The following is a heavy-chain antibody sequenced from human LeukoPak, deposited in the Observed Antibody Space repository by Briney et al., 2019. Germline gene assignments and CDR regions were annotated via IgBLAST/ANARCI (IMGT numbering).Heavy chain of an antibody. Sequence: GGSLRLSCAASGFTFSSYAMNWVRLSAGKGLEWVSAITDNGNTTYHADSVQGRFTISRDNSKSTLYLQMNGLGVEDTAVYFCATLRLSDHFDYWGLGTLVTASS. V-gene: IGHV3-23*05. CDR1: GFTFSSYA. CDR3: ATLRLSDHFDY. D-gene: IGHD2-15*01. CDR2: ITDNGNTT. J-gene: IGHJ4*02.